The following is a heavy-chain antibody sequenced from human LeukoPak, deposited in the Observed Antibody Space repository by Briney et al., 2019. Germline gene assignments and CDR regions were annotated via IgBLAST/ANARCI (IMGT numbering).Heavy chain of an antibody. J-gene: IGHJ4*02. V-gene: IGHV3-23*01. CDR1: GFTFTTYA. D-gene: IGHD1-1*01. CDR2: ISGGGDTT. Sequence: GGSLRLSCAASGFTFTTYAMSWVRQAPGKGLEWVSVISGGGDTTYYTESVKGRFTISRDNSKNTLYLQMNSLRAEDTAIYYCAKLSGTYGSTSRVLDSWGQGTLVAVSS. CDR3: AKLSGTYGSTSRVLDS.